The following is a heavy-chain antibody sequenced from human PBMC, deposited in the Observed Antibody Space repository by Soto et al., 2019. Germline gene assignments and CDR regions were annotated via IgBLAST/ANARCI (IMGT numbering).Heavy chain of an antibody. CDR2: IYYSGST. CDR1: GGSISSSSYY. V-gene: IGHV4-39*01. J-gene: IGHJ5*02. Sequence: PSETLSLTCTVSGGSISSSSYYWGWIRQPPGKGLEWIGSIYYSGSTYYNPSLKSRVTISVDTSKNQFSLKLSSVTAADTAVYYCARPVGYCSGGSCYSRWFDPWGQGTLVTVSS. CDR3: ARPVGYCSGGSCYSRWFDP. D-gene: IGHD2-15*01.